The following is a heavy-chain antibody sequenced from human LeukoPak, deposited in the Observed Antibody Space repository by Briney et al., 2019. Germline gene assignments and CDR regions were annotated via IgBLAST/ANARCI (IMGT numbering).Heavy chain of an antibody. CDR2: ISGSSGII. Sequence: GGSLRLSCAASGFTFNTYTMNWVRQAPGKGLEWVSYISGSSGIIDYADSVKGRFTISRDNSKNTLYLQMNSLRAEDTAVYYCAQSRKGYSYGYFAYWGQGTLVTVSS. CDR3: AQSRKGYSYGYFAY. CDR1: GFTFNTYT. V-gene: IGHV3-48*01. D-gene: IGHD5-18*01. J-gene: IGHJ4*02.